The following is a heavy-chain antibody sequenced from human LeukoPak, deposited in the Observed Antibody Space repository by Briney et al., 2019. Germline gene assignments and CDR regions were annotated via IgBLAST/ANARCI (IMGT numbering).Heavy chain of an antibody. CDR1: GYTFTSYY. Sequence: ASVKVSCKASGYTFTSYYMHWVRQAPGQGLEWMGIINPSGGSTSYARKFQGRVTMTRDTSTSTVYMELSSLRSEDTAVYYCARDHPYYDFWSYGMDVWGQGTTVTVSS. V-gene: IGHV1-46*01. J-gene: IGHJ6*02. CDR3: ARDHPYYDFWSYGMDV. D-gene: IGHD3-3*01. CDR2: INPSGGST.